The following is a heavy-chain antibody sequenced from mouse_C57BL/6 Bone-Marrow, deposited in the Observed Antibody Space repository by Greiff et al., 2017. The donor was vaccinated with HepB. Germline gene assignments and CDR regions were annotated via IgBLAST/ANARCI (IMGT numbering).Heavy chain of an antibody. CDR1: GYTFTDYE. D-gene: IGHD1-1*01. Sequence: VQLQQSGAELVRPGASVTLSCKASGYTFTDYEMHWVKQTPVHGLEWIGAIDPETGGTAYNQKFKGKAILTADKSSSTAYMELRSLTSEDSAVYYCTRNGDYGSSEDWYFDVWGTGTTVTVSS. CDR2: IDPETGGT. CDR3: TRNGDYGSSEDWYFDV. V-gene: IGHV1-15*01. J-gene: IGHJ1*03.